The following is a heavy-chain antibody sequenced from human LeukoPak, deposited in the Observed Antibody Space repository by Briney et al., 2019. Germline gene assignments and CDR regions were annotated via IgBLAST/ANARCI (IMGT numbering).Heavy chain of an antibody. CDR3: AKSQDDFWSGYPLFLDY. Sequence: PGGSLRLSCAASAFTFSSYAMSWVRQAPGKGLEWVSAISGSGGSTYYADSVKGRFTISRDNSKNTLYLQMNSLRAEDTAVYYCAKSQDDFWSGYPLFLDYWGQGTLVTVSS. D-gene: IGHD3-3*01. J-gene: IGHJ4*02. CDR1: AFTFSSYA. V-gene: IGHV3-23*01. CDR2: ISGSGGST.